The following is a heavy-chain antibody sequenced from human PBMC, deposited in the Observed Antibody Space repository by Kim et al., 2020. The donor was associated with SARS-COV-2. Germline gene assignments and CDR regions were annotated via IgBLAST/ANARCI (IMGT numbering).Heavy chain of an antibody. Sequence: GESLKISCVPSESTLMNYAMSWVRQAPGRGPEWVATISGGGGSTYYAESVKGRFLISRDNSKDTISLQMDSLRAEDTAVYFCGGWPDYWGQGTPVTVSS. CDR1: ESTLMNYA. V-gene: IGHV3-23*01. CDR3: GGWPDY. J-gene: IGHJ4*02. CDR2: ISGGGGST. D-gene: IGHD6-19*01.